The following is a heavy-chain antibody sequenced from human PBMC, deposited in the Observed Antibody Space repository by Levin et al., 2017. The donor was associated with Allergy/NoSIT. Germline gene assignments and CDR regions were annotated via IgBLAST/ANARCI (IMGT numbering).Heavy chain of an antibody. V-gene: IGHV3-33*06. J-gene: IGHJ3*02. CDR3: AKDVYGSGWYPLGNDAFEM. Sequence: GESLKISCAASGFTFSSFGIHWVRQAPGKGLEWVALIWYDGSNKYYADSVKGRFTISRDNPKNTLYLQVNSLRAEDTAVYYCAKDVYGSGWYPLGNDAFEMWGQGTKVSVSS. CDR2: IWYDGSNK. CDR1: GFTFSSFG. D-gene: IGHD6-19*01.